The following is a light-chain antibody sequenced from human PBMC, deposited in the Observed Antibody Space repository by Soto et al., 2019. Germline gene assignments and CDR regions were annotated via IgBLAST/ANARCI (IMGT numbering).Light chain of an antibody. V-gene: IGKV3-15*01. J-gene: IGKJ5*01. CDR1: QSVGSTY. CDR2: GAS. Sequence: DIVLTQSPGTLSLSPGERATLSCRASQSVGSTYLIWYQQKPGQAPRLLIYGASTRATGIPARFSGSGSGTEFTLTISSLQSEEFAVFFCQQYNNWPITFGKGTRLEIK. CDR3: QQYNNWPIT.